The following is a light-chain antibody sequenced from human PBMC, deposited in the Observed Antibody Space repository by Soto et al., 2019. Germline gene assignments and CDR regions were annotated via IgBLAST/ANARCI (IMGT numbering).Light chain of an antibody. CDR3: QQYIDWLPGT. J-gene: IGKJ1*01. CDR2: DTS. V-gene: IGKV3-15*01. CDR1: QAASSS. Sequence: ELVETQSPATLSVSPGERVTLSCRASQAASSSLAWYQQRPGQAPRLLIYDTSTRAAGISARFSGSGSGTEFTLTIISRQSEDVAVYYCQQYIDWLPGTFGQGTAVEIK.